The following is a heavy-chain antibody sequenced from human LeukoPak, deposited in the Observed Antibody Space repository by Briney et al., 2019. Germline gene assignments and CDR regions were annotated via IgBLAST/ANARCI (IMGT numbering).Heavy chain of an antibody. CDR1: GFTCSSYG. J-gene: IGHJ4*02. CDR2: IWYDGSNK. Sequence: PGGSLRLSCAASGFTCSSYGMHWVRQAPGKGLEWVAVIWYDGSNKYYADSVKGRFTISRDNSKNTLYLQMNSLRAEDTAVYYCARDVPSRSSGYYWHYWGQGTLVTVSS. D-gene: IGHD3-22*01. V-gene: IGHV3-33*01. CDR3: ARDVPSRSSGYYWHY.